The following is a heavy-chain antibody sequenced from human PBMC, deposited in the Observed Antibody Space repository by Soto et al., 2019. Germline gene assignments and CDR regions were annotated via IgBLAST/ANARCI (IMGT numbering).Heavy chain of an antibody. D-gene: IGHD4-17*01. CDR1: GFTFSSYG. CDR2: ISYDGCNK. CDR3: ATDDYGDYFHAFDI. J-gene: IGHJ3*02. V-gene: IGHV3-30*03. Sequence: WRSLRLSCASSGFTFSSYGMYWVRQAPGKGREWVAVISYDGCNKYYAGSVKGRFTISRDNSKNTLYLQMNSLRAEDTAVYYCATDDYGDYFHAFDIWGQGTMVTVSS.